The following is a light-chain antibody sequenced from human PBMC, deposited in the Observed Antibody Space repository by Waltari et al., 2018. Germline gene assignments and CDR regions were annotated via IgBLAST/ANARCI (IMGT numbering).Light chain of an antibody. CDR2: DVN. Sequence: QSALTQPASVSGFPGQSITIPCTGTSSDLVPYNRVSWYQQYPGKAPKPLVYDVNSRPSRVSNRFSGSKSGNTATLTVSGLQAEDEAYYYCSSYTTNTRVFGGGTKLTVL. J-gene: IGLJ3*02. V-gene: IGLV2-14*03. CDR1: SSDLVPYNR. CDR3: SSYTTNTRV.